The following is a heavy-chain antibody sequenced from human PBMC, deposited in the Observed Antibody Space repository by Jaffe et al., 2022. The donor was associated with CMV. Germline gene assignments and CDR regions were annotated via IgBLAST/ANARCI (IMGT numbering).Heavy chain of an antibody. J-gene: IGHJ4*02. CDR3: ARYEQQLVGSGGFVDY. CDR2: IDPSDSYT. CDR1: GYSFTSYW. Sequence: EVQLVQSGAEVKKPGESLRISCKGSGYSFTSYWISWVRQMPGKGLEWMGRIDPSDSYTNYSPSFQGHVTISADKSISTAYLQWSSLKASDTAMYYCARYEQQLVGSGGFVDYWGQGTLVTVSS. D-gene: IGHD6-13*01. V-gene: IGHV5-10-1*03.